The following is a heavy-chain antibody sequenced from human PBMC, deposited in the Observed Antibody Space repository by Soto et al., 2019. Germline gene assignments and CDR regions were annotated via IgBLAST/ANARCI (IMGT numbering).Heavy chain of an antibody. CDR1: GGSISSGGYY. D-gene: IGHD2-21*02. V-gene: IGHV4-31*03. Sequence: QVQLQESGPGLVKPSQTLSLTCTVSGGSISSGGYYWSWIRQHPGKGLEWIGYIYYSGSTYYNPSLKLRVTTSADPFNSQLSRKLGSVTAADTAVYYCARVHRGASCGGDCYSEYFQHSGQGTPVTVSS. CDR2: IYYSGST. CDR3: ARVHRGASCGGDCYSEYFQH. J-gene: IGHJ1*01.